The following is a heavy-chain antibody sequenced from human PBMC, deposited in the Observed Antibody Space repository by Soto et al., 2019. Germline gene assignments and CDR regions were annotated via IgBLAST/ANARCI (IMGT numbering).Heavy chain of an antibody. V-gene: IGHV4-4*02. CDR3: ARVLRGWFDP. Sequence: PSEILSITCALSVGSITIANWLAWVRQPPGGGLEWIGEISHSGITNYKASLKSRVTMSVDKTKNDVSLKLTSVTAADTAVYYCARVLRGWFDPWGQGTPVTVSS. CDR2: ISHSGIT. J-gene: IGHJ5*02. CDR1: VGSITIANW.